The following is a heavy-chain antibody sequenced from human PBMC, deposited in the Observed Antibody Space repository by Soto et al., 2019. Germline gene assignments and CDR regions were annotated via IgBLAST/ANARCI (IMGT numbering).Heavy chain of an antibody. CDR1: GYTFTSYY. CDR3: ARDLYDLRGYRIGSDDY. Sequence: ASVKVSCKASGYTFTSYYINWVRQAPVQGLEWMGMINPTSGTTSYAQKFQGRVTLTRDTATSTVSMVLSSLRSEDTAVYYCARDLYDLRGYRIGSDDYWGQGTLVTLSS. V-gene: IGHV1-46*01. J-gene: IGHJ4*02. CDR2: INPTSGTT. D-gene: IGHD5-12*01.